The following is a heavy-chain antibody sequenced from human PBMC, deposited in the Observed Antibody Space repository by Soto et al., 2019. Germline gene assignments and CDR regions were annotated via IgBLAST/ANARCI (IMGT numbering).Heavy chain of an antibody. CDR2: IYPGDSDT. CDR1: GYSFTSYW. J-gene: IGHJ6*02. Sequence: GESLKISCTGSGYSFTSYWIGWVRQMPGKGLEWMGIIYPGDSDTRYSPSFQGQVTISADKSISTAYLQWSSLKASDTAMYYCASGSSWYRHYYGMDVWGQGTTVTVSS. CDR3: ASGSSWYRHYYGMDV. D-gene: IGHD6-13*01. V-gene: IGHV5-51*01.